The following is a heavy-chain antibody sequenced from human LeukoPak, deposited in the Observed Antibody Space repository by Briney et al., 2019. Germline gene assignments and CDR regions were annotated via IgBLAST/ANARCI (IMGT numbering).Heavy chain of an antibody. Sequence: GESLKISCRSSGYNFNNYWIAWVRQMPGIGLEWMGIIYPGDSDTRYSPSFQGQVTFSADRSISTAYLQWSSLKASDTAMYYCARPQYSGYDSFDYWGQGTLVTVSS. CDR3: ARPQYSGYDSFDY. J-gene: IGHJ4*02. CDR1: GYNFNNYW. D-gene: IGHD5-12*01. CDR2: IYPGDSDT. V-gene: IGHV5-51*01.